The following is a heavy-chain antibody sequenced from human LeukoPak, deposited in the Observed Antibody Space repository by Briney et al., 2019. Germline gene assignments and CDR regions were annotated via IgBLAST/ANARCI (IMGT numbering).Heavy chain of an antibody. CDR1: GFTFSSYA. V-gene: IGHV3-64*01. Sequence: GGSLRLSCAASGFTFSSYAMHWVRQAPGKGLEYVSVINNNGGTTYYANSVKGRFTISRDNSKNTVFLQMGSLRAEDMAVYYRARGTTVNTPFDHWGQGTLVTVSS. CDR2: INNNGGTT. D-gene: IGHD4-11*01. CDR3: ARGTTVNTPFDH. J-gene: IGHJ4*02.